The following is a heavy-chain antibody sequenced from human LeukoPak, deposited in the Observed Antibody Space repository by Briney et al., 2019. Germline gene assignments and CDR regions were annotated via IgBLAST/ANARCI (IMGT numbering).Heavy chain of an antibody. D-gene: IGHD3-10*01. Sequence: SETLSLTCTVSGGSISSSSYYWGWVRQPPGKGLEWIGSIYYSGSTYYNPSLKSRVTISVDTSKNQFSLKLSSVTAADTAVYYCARTIRLLLWFGELLAPGAFDIWGQGTMVTVSS. V-gene: IGHV4-39*01. CDR1: GGSISSSSYY. J-gene: IGHJ3*02. CDR2: IYYSGST. CDR3: ARTIRLLLWFGELLAPGAFDI.